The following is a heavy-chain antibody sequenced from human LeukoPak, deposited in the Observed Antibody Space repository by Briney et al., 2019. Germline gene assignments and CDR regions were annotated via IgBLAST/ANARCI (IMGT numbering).Heavy chain of an antibody. CDR2: VYYTGGT. Sequence: SETLSLTCTVSGGSISSYYWTWLRQPPGKGLEWIGYVYYTGGTKYNPSLKSRVTISVDTSKNQFSLKLSSVTAADTAVYYCASLPSEGYDILTGLIAFDIWGQGTMVTVSS. J-gene: IGHJ3*02. CDR1: GGSISSYY. D-gene: IGHD3-9*01. V-gene: IGHV4-59*08. CDR3: ASLPSEGYDILTGLIAFDI.